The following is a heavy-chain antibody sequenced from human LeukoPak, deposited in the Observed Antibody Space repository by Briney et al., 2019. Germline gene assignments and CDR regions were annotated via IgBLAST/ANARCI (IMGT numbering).Heavy chain of an antibody. CDR3: ARGPSMIVVEY. D-gene: IGHD3-22*01. J-gene: IGHJ4*02. CDR1: GYTFTGYY. Sequence: GASVKVSCKASGYTFTGYYMHWVRQAPGQGLEWMGRINPNSGGTNYAQKFQGRVTITADESTSTAYMELSSLRSEDTAVYYCARGPSMIVVEYWGQGTLVTVSS. CDR2: INPNSGGT. V-gene: IGHV1-2*06.